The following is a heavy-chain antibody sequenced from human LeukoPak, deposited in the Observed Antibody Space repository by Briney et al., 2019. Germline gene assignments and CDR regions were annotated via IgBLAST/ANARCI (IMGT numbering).Heavy chain of an antibody. CDR2: IRYDGSNK. Sequence: PGGSLRLSCAASGFTFSSYGMHWVRQAPGKGLEWVAFIRYDGSNKYYADSVKGRFTISRDNSKNTLYLQMKSMRAEDTAVYYCAKDVKYSSSWYLDYWGQGTLVTVSS. CDR3: AKDVKYSSSWYLDY. CDR1: GFTFSSYG. D-gene: IGHD6-13*01. J-gene: IGHJ4*02. V-gene: IGHV3-30*02.